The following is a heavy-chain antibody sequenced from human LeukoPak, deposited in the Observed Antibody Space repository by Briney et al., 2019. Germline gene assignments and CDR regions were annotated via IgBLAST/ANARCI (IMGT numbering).Heavy chain of an antibody. D-gene: IGHD6-19*01. CDR3: VRDQVGGPDY. Sequence: RASVKVSCKASGYTFTNYAMNWVRQAPGQGFEWMGWINTNTGNPTYAQGFTGRFAFSLDTSVSTAYLQISSLKADDTAIYYCVRDQVGGPDYWGQGTLVTVSS. J-gene: IGHJ4*02. CDR1: GYTFTNYA. V-gene: IGHV7-4-1*02. CDR2: INTNTGNP.